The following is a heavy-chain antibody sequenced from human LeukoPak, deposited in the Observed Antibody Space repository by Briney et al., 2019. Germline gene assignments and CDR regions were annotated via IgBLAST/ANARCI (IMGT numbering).Heavy chain of an antibody. CDR2: IYYSGST. J-gene: IGHJ5*02. V-gene: IGHV4-31*03. CDR3: ARIVLRYFDWLPNWFDP. Sequence: SQTLSLTCTVSGGSISSGGYYWSWIRQHPGKGLEWIGYIYYSGSTYYNPSLKSRVTISVDTSKNQFSLKLSSVTAADTAVYYCARIVLRYFDWLPNWFDPWGQGTLVTVSS. CDR1: GGSISSGGYY. D-gene: IGHD3-9*01.